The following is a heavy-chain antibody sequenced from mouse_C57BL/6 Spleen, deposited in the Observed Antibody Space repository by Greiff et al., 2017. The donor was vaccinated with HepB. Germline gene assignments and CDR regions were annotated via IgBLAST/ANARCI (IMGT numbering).Heavy chain of an antibody. D-gene: IGHD3-2*02. J-gene: IGHJ4*01. Sequence: QVQLQQSGPGLVQPSQSLSLTCTVSGFSLTSYGVHWVRQSPGKGLEWLGVIWRGGSTDYNAAFMSRLSITKDNSKSQVFFKMNSLQADDTAIYYCAKTAQATGAMDYWGQGTSVTVSS. CDR3: AKTAQATGAMDY. CDR2: IWRGGST. CDR1: GFSLTSYG. V-gene: IGHV2-5*01.